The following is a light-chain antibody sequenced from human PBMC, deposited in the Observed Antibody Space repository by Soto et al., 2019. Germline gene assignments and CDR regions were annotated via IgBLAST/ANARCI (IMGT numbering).Light chain of an antibody. CDR1: QGISTN. Sequence: EIVMTQSPATLSVSPGERATLSCRASQGISTNFAWYQQKPGQAPRLLIYGASTRATGIPARFSGSGSGTEFTLTISSLQSEDFAVYYCQQYDNWLRTFGHGTKVEIK. J-gene: IGKJ1*01. CDR3: QQYDNWLRT. CDR2: GAS. V-gene: IGKV3-15*01.